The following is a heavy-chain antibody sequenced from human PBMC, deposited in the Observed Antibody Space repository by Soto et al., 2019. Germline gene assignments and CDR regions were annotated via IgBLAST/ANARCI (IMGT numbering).Heavy chain of an antibody. CDR3: ARDRYLYYDFWNGFLPYYYYGMDV. CDR1: GFTFSSYA. J-gene: IGHJ6*02. V-gene: IGHV3-30-3*01. CDR2: ISYDGSNK. D-gene: IGHD3-3*01. Sequence: GGSLRLSCAASGFTFSSYAMHWVRQAPGKGLEWVAVISYDGSNKYYVDSVKGRFTISRDNAKNSLYLQMNSLRAEDTAVYYCARDRYLYYDFWNGFLPYYYYGMDVWGQGTTVTVSS.